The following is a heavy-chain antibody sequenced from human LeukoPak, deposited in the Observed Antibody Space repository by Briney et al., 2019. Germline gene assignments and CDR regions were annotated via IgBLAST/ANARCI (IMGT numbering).Heavy chain of an antibody. CDR1: GGSISSGDYY. V-gene: IGHV4-30-4*01. CDR3: ARMYSGSWYPRYYFDY. D-gene: IGHD6-13*01. CDR2: IFYRGNT. J-gene: IGHJ4*02. Sequence: SETLSLTCTVSGGSISSGDYYWSWIRQPPGKGLEWIGYIFYRGNTRYNPSLRSRITISVDTSKNQFSLKLASVTAADTAVYYCARMYSGSWYPRYYFDYWGQGTLVTVSS.